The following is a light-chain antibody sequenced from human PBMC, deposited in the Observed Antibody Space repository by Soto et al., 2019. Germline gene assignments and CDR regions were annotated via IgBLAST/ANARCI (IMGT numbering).Light chain of an antibody. CDR2: DAS. CDR3: HQYNSCSPFT. J-gene: IGKJ5*01. V-gene: IGKV3-15*01. Sequence: EIVMTQSPSTLSASVGERVTLSCRASQSISSNLAWYQQKPGKAPMLLIYDASIRASGIPARFSGSGSGTEFTLTISSLQSDDFAVYYCHQYNSCSPFTFGQGTQLEIK. CDR1: QSISSN.